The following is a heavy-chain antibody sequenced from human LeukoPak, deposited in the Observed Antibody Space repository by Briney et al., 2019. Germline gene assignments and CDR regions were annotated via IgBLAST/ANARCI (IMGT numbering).Heavy chain of an antibody. CDR1: GDSASSNSAA. D-gene: IGHD3-10*01. CDR2: TYYRSKWYN. CDR3: AKGRWALFDC. J-gene: IGHJ4*02. V-gene: IGHV6-1*01. Sequence: SQTLSLTCDISGDSASSNSAAWNWIRQSPSRGLEWLGRTYYRSKWYNDYAVSVKSRMTINADTSKNQFSLQLNSVTPEDTAVYYCAKGRWALFDCWGQGTLVTVSS.